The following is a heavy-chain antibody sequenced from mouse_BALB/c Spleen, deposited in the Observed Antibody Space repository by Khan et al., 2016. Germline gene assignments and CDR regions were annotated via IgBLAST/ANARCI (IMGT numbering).Heavy chain of an antibody. CDR1: GYTFTSYW. CDR3: ARPLFAS. Sequence: QVQLQQSGAELAKPGASVKMSCKASGYTFTSYWMHWVKQRPGQGLEWIGYINPSTGYTEYNQKFKDKEKRTVDKSSRNAYMQLSSLTSEDSAVYYFARPLFASLGPWPLLPVS. CDR2: INPSTGYT. V-gene: IGHV1-7*01. J-gene: IGHJ3*01.